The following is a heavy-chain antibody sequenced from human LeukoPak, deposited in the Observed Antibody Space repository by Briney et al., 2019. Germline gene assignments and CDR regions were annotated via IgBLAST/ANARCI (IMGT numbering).Heavy chain of an antibody. CDR1: GGTFSSYA. D-gene: IGHD4-17*01. Sequence: ASVKVSCKASGGTFSSYAISWVRQAPGQGLEWMGGIIPLFGTANYAQNFQGRITITADTSTSTAYMELSSLRSEDTAAYYCARELTTVTTSHFDYWGQGTLVTVSS. CDR2: IIPLFGTA. V-gene: IGHV1-69*06. J-gene: IGHJ4*02. CDR3: ARELTTVTTSHFDY.